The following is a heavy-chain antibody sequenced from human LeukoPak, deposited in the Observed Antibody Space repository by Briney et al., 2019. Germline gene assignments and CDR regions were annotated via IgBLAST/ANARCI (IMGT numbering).Heavy chain of an antibody. Sequence: GGSLRLSCAASGFTFSSYGMHWVRQAPGKGLEWVAVISYDGSNKYYADSVKGRFTISRDNSKNTLYLQMNSLRAEDTAVYYCAKDPRLGAAAGTRYYYYYGMDVWGQGTTVTVSS. CDR3: AKDPRLGAAAGTRYYYYYGMDV. D-gene: IGHD6-13*01. V-gene: IGHV3-30*18. CDR1: GFTFSSYG. CDR2: ISYDGSNK. J-gene: IGHJ6*02.